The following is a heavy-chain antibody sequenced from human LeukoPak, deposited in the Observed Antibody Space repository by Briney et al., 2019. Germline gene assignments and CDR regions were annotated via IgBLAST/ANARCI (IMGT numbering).Heavy chain of an antibody. D-gene: IGHD6-13*01. CDR3: TTSYSGNSWYDWFGP. Sequence: PGGSLRLSCAASGFTFSSYWMHWVRQAPGKGLVWVSRINSDGSSTSYADSVKGRFTISRDNAKNTLYLQMNSLKTEDTALYFCTTSYSGNSWYDWFGPWGQGTLVTVSS. CDR1: GFTFSSYW. V-gene: IGHV3-74*01. J-gene: IGHJ5*02. CDR2: INSDGSST.